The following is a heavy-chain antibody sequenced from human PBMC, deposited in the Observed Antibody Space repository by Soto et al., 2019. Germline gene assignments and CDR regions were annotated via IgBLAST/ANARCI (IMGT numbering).Heavy chain of an antibody. CDR2: ISGSGGNT. CDR3: ANRKGPHKDYSSSWYVYDY. J-gene: IGHJ4*02. CDR1: GFTFNSYA. D-gene: IGHD6-13*01. V-gene: IGHV3-23*01. Sequence: HPGGSLRLSCAASGFTFNSYAMSWVRQAPGKGLQWVSSISGSGGNTYYTDSVKGRFTISRDNSKNTLYLQMNSLRAEDTAVYYCANRKGPHKDYSSSWYVYDYWGQGTLVTVSS.